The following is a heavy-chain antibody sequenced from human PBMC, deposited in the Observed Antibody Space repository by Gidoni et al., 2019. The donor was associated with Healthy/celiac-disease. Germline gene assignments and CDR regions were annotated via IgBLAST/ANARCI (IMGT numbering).Heavy chain of an antibody. CDR1: GFTFSAYY. Sequence: QVQLVESGGGLVKPGGSLRLSCAASGFTFSAYYMRWIRQAPGKGLEWVSYISSSGSTIYYEDSVKGRFTISRDNAKNSLYLQMNSLRAEDTAVYYCARERVAGAAETNWFDPWGQGTLVTVSS. D-gene: IGHD6-19*01. CDR2: ISSSGSTI. V-gene: IGHV3-11*01. CDR3: ARERVAGAAETNWFDP. J-gene: IGHJ5*02.